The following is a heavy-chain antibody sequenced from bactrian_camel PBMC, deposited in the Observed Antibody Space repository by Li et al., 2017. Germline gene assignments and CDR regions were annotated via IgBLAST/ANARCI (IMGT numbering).Heavy chain of an antibody. Sequence: HVQLVESGGGSVQTGGTLRLSCTASSYTWRDTCMAWFRQAPGKEREGVATIYSGGDTNYATSVNGRFSISRDNATNTLSLQMNSLKPEDTAMYYCAASPKRFVELQSSYFEYWGQGTQVTVS. CDR1: SYTWRDTC. CDR3: AASPKRFVELQSSYFEY. J-gene: IGHJ4*01. CDR2: IYSGGDT. D-gene: IGHD2*01. V-gene: IGHV3S53*01.